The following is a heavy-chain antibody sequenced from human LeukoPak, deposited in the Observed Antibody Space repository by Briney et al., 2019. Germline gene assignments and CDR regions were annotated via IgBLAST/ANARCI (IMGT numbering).Heavy chain of an antibody. CDR1: GYTFTGYY. V-gene: IGHV1-46*01. CDR2: INPSGGST. Sequence: ASVKVSCKASGYTFTGYYMHWVRQAPGQGLEWMGIINPSGGSTSYAQKFQGRVTMTRDTSTSTVYMELSSLRSEDTVVYYCARALITIFGVVPYYYYGMDVWGQGTTVTVSS. D-gene: IGHD3-3*01. J-gene: IGHJ6*02. CDR3: ARALITIFGVVPYYYYGMDV.